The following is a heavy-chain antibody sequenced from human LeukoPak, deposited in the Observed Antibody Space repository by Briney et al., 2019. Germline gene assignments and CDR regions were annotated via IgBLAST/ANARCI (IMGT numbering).Heavy chain of an antibody. J-gene: IGHJ4*02. CDR1: GDSFSSNSAA. Sequence: SQTLSLTCAISGDSFSSNSAAWNWIRQSPSRGLEWLGRTYQRSKWYSDYAVSMKSRITINPDTSKNQFSLQLNSVTPEDTAIYYCARLVGTTSSHFDYWGQGTLVTVSS. D-gene: IGHD6-6*01. CDR2: TYQRSKWYS. V-gene: IGHV6-1*01. CDR3: ARLVGTTSSHFDY.